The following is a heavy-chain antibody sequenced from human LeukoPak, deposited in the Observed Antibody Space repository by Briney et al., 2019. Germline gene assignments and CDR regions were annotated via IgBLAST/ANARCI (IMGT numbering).Heavy chain of an antibody. CDR2: IIPIFGTA. V-gene: IGHV1-69*06. CDR3: ARAIVEPYTGYYGMDV. D-gene: IGHD3-16*02. Sequence: SVKVSCKASGGTFSSYAISWVRQAPGQGLEWMGGIIPIFGTANYAQKFQGRVTITADKSTSTAYMELSSLRSEDTAVYYCARAIVEPYTGYYGMDVWGKGPRSPSPQ. J-gene: IGHJ6*01. CDR1: GGTFSSYA.